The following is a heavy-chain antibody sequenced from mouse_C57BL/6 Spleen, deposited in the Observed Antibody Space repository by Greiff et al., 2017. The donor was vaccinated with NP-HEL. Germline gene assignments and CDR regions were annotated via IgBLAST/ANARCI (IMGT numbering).Heavy chain of an antibody. V-gene: IGHV2-9-1*01. J-gene: IGHJ4*01. Sequence: QVQLQQSGPGLVAPSQSLSITCTVSGFSLTSYAISWVRQPPGKGLEWLGVIWTGGGTNYNSALKSRLSISKDNSKSQVFLKMNSLQTDDTARYYCARNHYSNWDYYAMDYWGQGTSVTVSS. CDR1: GFSLTSYA. D-gene: IGHD2-5*01. CDR3: ARNHYSNWDYYAMDY. CDR2: IWTGGGT.